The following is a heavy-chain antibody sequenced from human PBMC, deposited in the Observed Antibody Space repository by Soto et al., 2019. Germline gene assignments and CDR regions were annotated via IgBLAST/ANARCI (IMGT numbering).Heavy chain of an antibody. D-gene: IGHD1-26*01. CDR1: GFTFSNAW. CDR2: IKSKTDGGTT. CDR3: TTGVDSGNHLGVYYYYYYGMDV. J-gene: IGHJ6*02. Sequence: GGSLRLSCAASGFTFSNAWMNWVRQAPGKGLEWVGRIKSKTDGGTTDYAAPVKGRFTISRDDSKNTLYLQMNSLKTEDTAVYYCTTGVDSGNHLGVYYYYYYGMDVWGQGTTVTVSS. V-gene: IGHV3-15*07.